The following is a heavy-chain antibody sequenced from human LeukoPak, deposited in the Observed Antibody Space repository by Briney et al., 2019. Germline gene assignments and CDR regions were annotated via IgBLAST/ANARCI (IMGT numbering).Heavy chain of an antibody. J-gene: IGHJ4*02. D-gene: IGHD5-18*01. CDR3: AREVELWSRLIDY. CDR2: IIPILGIA. CDR1: GGTFSSYA. V-gene: IGHV1-69*04. Sequence: SVKVSCKASGGTFSSYAISWVRQAPGQGLGWMGRIIPILGIANYAQKFQGRVTITADKSTSTAYMELSSLRSEDTAVYYCAREVELWSRLIDYWGQGTLVTVSS.